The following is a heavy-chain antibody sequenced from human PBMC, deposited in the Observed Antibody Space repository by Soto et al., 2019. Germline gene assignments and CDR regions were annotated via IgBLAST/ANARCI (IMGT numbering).Heavy chain of an antibody. Sequence: SESLSLTCTVSGGSISSYYWSWIRPPPGKGLEWIGYIYYWGSTNYNPSLKSRVTISVDTSKNQLSLKLSSGIAADPAVYYCARAKNYYYYFGMDVWGQGPAVNVAS. CDR1: GGSISSYY. CDR2: IYYWGST. J-gene: IGHJ6*02. V-gene: IGHV4-59*01. CDR3: ARAKNYYYYFGMDV.